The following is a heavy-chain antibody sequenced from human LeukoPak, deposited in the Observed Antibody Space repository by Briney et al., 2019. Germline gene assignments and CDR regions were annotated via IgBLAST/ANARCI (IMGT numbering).Heavy chain of an antibody. Sequence: SETLSLTCAVSGASVSSSTYFWGWIRQPPGEGPEWLGSVSQSGATYYNPSLKSRVTISLDTSKNQITLTVTSVTVADTALYFCASRIVVSPTAIETWFDSWGQGTLVTVS. CDR1: GASVSSSTYF. J-gene: IGHJ5*01. CDR2: VSQSGAT. CDR3: ASRIVVSPTAIETWFDS. V-gene: IGHV4-39*06. D-gene: IGHD2-2*01.